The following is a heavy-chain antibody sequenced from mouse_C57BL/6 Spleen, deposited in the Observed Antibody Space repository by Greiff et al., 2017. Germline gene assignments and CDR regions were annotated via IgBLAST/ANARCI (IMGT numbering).Heavy chain of an antibody. CDR2: IDPSDSYT. D-gene: IGHD1-1*01. V-gene: IGHV1-50*01. CDR1: GYTFTSYW. Sequence: QVQLQQPGAELVKPGASVKLSCKASGYTFTSYWMQLVKQRPGQGLEWIGEIDPSDSYTNYNQKFKGKATLTVDTSSSTAYMQLSSLTSEDSAVYYCARGDYGSRGARAMDYWGQGTSVTVSS. CDR3: ARGDYGSRGARAMDY. J-gene: IGHJ4*01.